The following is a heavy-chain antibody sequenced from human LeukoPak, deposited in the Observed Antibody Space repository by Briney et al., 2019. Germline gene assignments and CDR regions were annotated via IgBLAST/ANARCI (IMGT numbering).Heavy chain of an antibody. D-gene: IGHD3-9*01. CDR2: ISSSGSTI. V-gene: IGHV3-48*03. CDR3: AKVKAHDILTGYLGYYYMDV. J-gene: IGHJ6*03. CDR1: GFTFSGYE. Sequence: GGSLRLSCAASGFTFSGYEMNWVRQAPGKGLEWVSYISSSGSTIYYADSVKGRFTISRDNAKNSLYLQMNSLRAEDTAVYYCAKVKAHDILTGYLGYYYMDVWGKGTTVTVSS.